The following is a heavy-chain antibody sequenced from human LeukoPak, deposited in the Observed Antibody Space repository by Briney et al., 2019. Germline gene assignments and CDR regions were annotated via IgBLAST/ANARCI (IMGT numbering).Heavy chain of an antibody. V-gene: IGHV3-23*01. CDR3: AKSGLTLSSTSCYLDY. CDR1: GFTFSSYA. J-gene: IGHJ4*02. CDR2: ISISGGRT. D-gene: IGHD2-2*01. Sequence: PGGSLRLSCAASGFTFSSYAMSWVRQAPGKGLEWVSTISISGGRTYYADSVKGRFTISRDNSKNTLYLQMNSLRAEDTAVYYCAKSGLTLSSTSCYLDYWGQGTLVTFSS.